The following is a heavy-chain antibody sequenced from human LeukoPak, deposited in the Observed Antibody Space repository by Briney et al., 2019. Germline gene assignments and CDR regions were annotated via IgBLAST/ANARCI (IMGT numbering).Heavy chain of an antibody. CDR1: GFTFRSYA. CDR2: ISGSGGST. D-gene: IGHD5-12*01. CDR3: AKGTYSDYDSNAFDI. Sequence: GGSLRLSCAASGFTFRSYAMTWVRQAPGKGLEWVSAISGSGGSTSYADSVKGWITISRDNSKNTLWLQMNSLRAKDTAVYYCAKGTYSDYDSNAFDIWGQETMVTVSS. J-gene: IGHJ3*02. V-gene: IGHV3-23*01.